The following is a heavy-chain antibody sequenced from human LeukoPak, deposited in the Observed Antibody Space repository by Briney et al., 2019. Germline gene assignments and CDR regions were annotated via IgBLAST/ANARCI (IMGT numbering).Heavy chain of an antibody. D-gene: IGHD2-2*01. Sequence: GASVKVSCKASGYTFTSFGISWVRQAPGQGLEWMGWINTNTGNPTYAQGFTGRFVFSLDTSVSTAYLQISSLKAEDTAVYYCARVLPAPGDYFDYWGQGTLVTVSS. V-gene: IGHV7-4-1*02. J-gene: IGHJ4*02. CDR3: ARVLPAPGDYFDY. CDR1: GYTFTSFG. CDR2: INTNTGNP.